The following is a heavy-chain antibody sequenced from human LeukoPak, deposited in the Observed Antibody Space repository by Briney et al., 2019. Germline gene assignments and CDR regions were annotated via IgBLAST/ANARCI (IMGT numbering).Heavy chain of an antibody. CDR1: GFTFSSYS. J-gene: IGHJ4*02. CDR2: ISSSSSTI. D-gene: IGHD2-8*01. V-gene: IGHV3-48*01. Sequence: PGGSLRLPCAASGFTFSSYSMNWVRQAPGKGLEWVSYISSSSSTIYYADSVKGRFTISRDNAKNSLYLQMNSLRAEGTAVYHCARDRGWVYFDYWGQGTLVTVSS. CDR3: ARDRGWVYFDY.